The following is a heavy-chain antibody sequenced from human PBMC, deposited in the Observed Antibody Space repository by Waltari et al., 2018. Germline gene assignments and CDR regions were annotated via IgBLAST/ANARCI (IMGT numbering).Heavy chain of an antibody. D-gene: IGHD6-13*01. CDR2: ISAYNGNT. J-gene: IGHJ6*02. CDR1: GYTFTSYG. Sequence: QVQLVQSGAEVKKPGASVKFSCKASGYTFTSYGISWVRQAPGQGLEWMGWISAYNGNTNYAQKLQGRVTMTTDTSTSTAYMELRSLRSDDTAVYYCARDFYEYSSSWYYYYYGMDVWGQGTTVTVSS. CDR3: ARDFYEYSSSWYYYYYGMDV. V-gene: IGHV1-18*01.